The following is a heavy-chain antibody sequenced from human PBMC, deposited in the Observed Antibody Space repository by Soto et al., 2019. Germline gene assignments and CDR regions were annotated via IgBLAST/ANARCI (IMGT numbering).Heavy chain of an antibody. D-gene: IGHD2-15*01. Sequence: GGSLRLSCAASGFTFSSYSMNWVRQAPGKGLEWVSSISSSSSYIYYADSVKGRFTISRDNAKNSLYLQMNSLRAEDTAVYYCARDLTPNCSGGSCYSYWGQGTLVTVS. CDR2: ISSSSSYI. V-gene: IGHV3-21*01. CDR1: GFTFSSYS. CDR3: ARDLTPNCSGGSCYSY. J-gene: IGHJ4*02.